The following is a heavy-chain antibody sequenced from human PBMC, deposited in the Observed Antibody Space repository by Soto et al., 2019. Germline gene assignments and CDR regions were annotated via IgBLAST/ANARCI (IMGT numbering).Heavy chain of an antibody. D-gene: IGHD3-3*01. Sequence: ASVKVSCKASGYTFTSYYMHWVRQAPGQGLEWMGIINPSGGSTSYAQKFQGRVTMTRDTSTSTVYMELSSLRSEDTALYYGAGGYDFWSGYYAPPYYYYGMDVWGRGTTVTVSS. CDR1: GYTFTSYY. CDR3: AGGYDFWSGYYAPPYYYYGMDV. CDR2: INPSGGST. V-gene: IGHV1-46*01. J-gene: IGHJ6*02.